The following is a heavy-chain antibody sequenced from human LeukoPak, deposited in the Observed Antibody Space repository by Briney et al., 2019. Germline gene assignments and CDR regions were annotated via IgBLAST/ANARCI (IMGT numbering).Heavy chain of an antibody. D-gene: IGHD5-18*01. Sequence: PSETLSLTCTVSGGPIRSYYWSWIRQPPGKGLEWIGYMYYSGSTNYNPSLKSRVTISVDTSKNQFSLKLSSVTAADTAVYYCARRLKTYSYGYFDYWGQGTLVTVSS. CDR3: ARRLKTYSYGYFDY. V-gene: IGHV4-59*12. CDR1: GGPIRSYY. J-gene: IGHJ4*02. CDR2: MYYSGST.